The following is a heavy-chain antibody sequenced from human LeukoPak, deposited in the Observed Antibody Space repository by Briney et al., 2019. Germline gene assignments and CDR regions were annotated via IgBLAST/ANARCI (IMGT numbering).Heavy chain of an antibody. CDR3: AKVSRYYDSSGPVDY. Sequence: GGSLRLSCAASGFTFSSYWMHWVRQAPGKGLVWVSRINSDGSSTSYADSVKGRFTISRDNAKNTLYLQMNSLRAEDTAVHYCAKVSRYYDSSGPVDYWGQGTLVTVSS. D-gene: IGHD3-22*01. CDR2: INSDGSST. CDR1: GFTFSSYW. J-gene: IGHJ4*02. V-gene: IGHV3-74*01.